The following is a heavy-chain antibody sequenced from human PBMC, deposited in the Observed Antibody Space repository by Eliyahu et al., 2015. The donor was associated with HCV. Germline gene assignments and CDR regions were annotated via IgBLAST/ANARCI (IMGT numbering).Heavy chain of an antibody. V-gene: IGHV1-69*02. CDR2: IIPILGIA. D-gene: IGHD2-15*01. CDR1: GGTFXSYT. J-gene: IGHJ4*02. CDR3: ARVLGYCSGGSCYELEYYFXY. Sequence: QVXLVQSGAEVKKPGXSVKVSCKXSGGTFXSYTISWVRQAPGQGLEWMGRIIPILGIANYAQKFQGRVXITADKSTSTAYMELSSLRSEDXAVYYCARVLGYCSGGSCYELEYYFXYWGQGTLVTVSS.